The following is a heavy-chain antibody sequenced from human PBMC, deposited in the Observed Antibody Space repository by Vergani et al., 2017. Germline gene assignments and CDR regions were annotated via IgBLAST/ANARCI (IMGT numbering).Heavy chain of an antibody. D-gene: IGHD3-22*01. CDR2: INPSGGST. V-gene: IGHV1-46*03. CDR3: TRGWYYDSIAYWAY. CDR1: GYTFTSYY. J-gene: IGHJ4*02. Sequence: QLVQSGSETKKPGESLKISCQAFGYTFTSYYMHWVRQAPGQGLEWMGIINPSGGSTSYAQKFQGRVTMTRDTSTSTVYMELSSLRSEDTAVYYCTRGWYYDSIAYWAYWGQGTLVTVSS.